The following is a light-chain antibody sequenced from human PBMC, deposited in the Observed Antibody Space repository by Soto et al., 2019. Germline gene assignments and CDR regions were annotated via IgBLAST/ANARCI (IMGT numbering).Light chain of an antibody. Sequence: QSVLTQPPSASGTPGQRVTISCSGSSSNIGSNYVYWYQQLPGTAPKLLIYRNNQRPSGVPDRFSGSKSGTSASLAISGLRSEDEADYYCAACEDSLSGRVVFGGGTKLTVL. J-gene: IGLJ2*01. CDR2: RNN. CDR1: SSNIGSNY. V-gene: IGLV1-47*01. CDR3: AACEDSLSGRVV.